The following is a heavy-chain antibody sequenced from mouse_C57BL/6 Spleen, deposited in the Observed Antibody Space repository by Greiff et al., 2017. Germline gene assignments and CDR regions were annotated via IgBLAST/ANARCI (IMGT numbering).Heavy chain of an antibody. D-gene: IGHD2-4*01. V-gene: IGHV1-75*01. Sequence: QVQLQQSGPELVKPGASVKISCKASGYTFTDYYINWVKQRPGQGLEWIGWIFPGSGSTYYNEKFKGKATLTVDKSSSTAYMLLRSLTSEDSAVXCCARGYDYAWFAYWGQGTLVTVSA. CDR1: GYTFTDYY. CDR2: IFPGSGST. J-gene: IGHJ3*01. CDR3: ARGYDYAWFAY.